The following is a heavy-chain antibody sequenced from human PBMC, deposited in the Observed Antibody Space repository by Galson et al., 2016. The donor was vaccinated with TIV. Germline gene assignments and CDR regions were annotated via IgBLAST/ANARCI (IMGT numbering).Heavy chain of an antibody. D-gene: IGHD6-19*01. CDR2: MSHDGNKE. J-gene: IGHJ5*02. V-gene: IGHV3-33*03. Sequence: LRLSCATSGITFTSYGIHWVRQAPGKGLEWLAVMSHDGNKENYADSARGRFTMSRDVPKSTLYLQMGSLEVEDTAVYFCAKDRLWEEWLEPLDLWGQGTLVTVSP. CDR3: AKDRLWEEWLEPLDL. CDR1: GITFTSYG.